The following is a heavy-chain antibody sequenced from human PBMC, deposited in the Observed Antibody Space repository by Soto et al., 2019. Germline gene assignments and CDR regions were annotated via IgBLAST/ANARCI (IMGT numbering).Heavy chain of an antibody. J-gene: IGHJ4*02. CDR2: IYYSGST. V-gene: IGHV4-31*03. Sequence: SETLSLSCTVSGGYISSGGYYWSWIRQHPGKGLEWIGYIYYSGSTYYNPSLKSRVTISVDTSKNQFSLKLSSVTAADTAVYYCARLKQQLVLDYWGQGTLVTVSS. CDR1: GGYISSGGYY. CDR3: ARLKQQLVLDY. D-gene: IGHD6-13*01.